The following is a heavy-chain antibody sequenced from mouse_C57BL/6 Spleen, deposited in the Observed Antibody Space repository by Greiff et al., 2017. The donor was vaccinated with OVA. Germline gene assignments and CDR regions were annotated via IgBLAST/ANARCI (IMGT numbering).Heavy chain of an antibody. Sequence: VQLQQPGAELVKPGASVKMSCKASGYTFTSYWITWGKQRPGQGLEWIGDIYPGSGSTNYNEKFKSKATLTVDTSSSTAYMQLSSLTSEDSAVYYCARWLGDYYAMDYWGQGTSVTVSS. CDR2: IYPGSGST. J-gene: IGHJ4*01. V-gene: IGHV1-55*01. D-gene: IGHD2-2*01. CDR1: GYTFTSYW. CDR3: ARWLGDYYAMDY.